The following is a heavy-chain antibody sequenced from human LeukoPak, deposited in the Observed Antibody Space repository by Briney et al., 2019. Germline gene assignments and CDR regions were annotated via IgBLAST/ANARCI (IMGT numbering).Heavy chain of an antibody. D-gene: IGHD3-10*01. J-gene: IGHJ6*02. CDR2: ISWNSGSI. V-gene: IGHV3-9*01. CDR1: GFTFDDYA. CDR3: AKDGYYGSGSFYGMDV. Sequence: GGSLRLSCAASGFTFDDYAMHWVRHAPGKGLEWVSGISWNSGSIGYADSVKGRFTISRDNAKNSLYLQMNSLRAEDTALYYCAKDGYYGSGSFYGMDVWGQGTTVTVSS.